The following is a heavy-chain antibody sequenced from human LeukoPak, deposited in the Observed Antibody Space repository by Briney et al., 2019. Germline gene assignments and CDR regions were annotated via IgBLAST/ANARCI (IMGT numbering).Heavy chain of an antibody. V-gene: IGHV3-30-3*01. CDR1: GFTFSSYA. D-gene: IGHD3-10*01. CDR2: ISYDGSNK. CDR3: ARSTHGSGSYYSFDY. Sequence: GRSLRLSCAASGFTFSSYAMHWVRQAPGKGLEWVAVISYDGSNKYYADSVKGRFTISRDNAKDSLYLQMNSLRAEDTAVYYCARSTHGSGSYYSFDYWGQGTLVTVSS. J-gene: IGHJ4*02.